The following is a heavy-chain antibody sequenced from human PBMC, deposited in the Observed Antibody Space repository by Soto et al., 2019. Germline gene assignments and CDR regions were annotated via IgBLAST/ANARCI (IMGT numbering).Heavy chain of an antibody. CDR1: GVSFSTYL. D-gene: IGHD3-16*01. Sequence: LRLSCAAYGVSFSTYLMSWFRQVPGTGLEWVANIKADGSEKYYVDSVRGRFTISRDNAKTSLYLQMNSLRAEDTSVYYCANGGNFDXCGQGTLATVSS. V-gene: IGHV3-7*03. CDR2: IKADGSEK. CDR3: ANGGNFDX. J-gene: IGHJ4*02.